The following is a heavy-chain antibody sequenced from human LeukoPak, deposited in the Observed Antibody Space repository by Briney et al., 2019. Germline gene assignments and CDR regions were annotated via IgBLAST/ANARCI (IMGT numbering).Heavy chain of an antibody. CDR3: ARDSYYYDSSGYRGFDY. CDR1: GYTFTSYG. J-gene: IGHJ4*02. D-gene: IGHD3-22*01. V-gene: IGHV1-18*01. Sequence: ASVKVSCKASGYTFTSYGISWVRQAPGQGLEGMGWISAYNGNTNYAQKLQGRVTMTTDTSTSTAYMELRSLRSDDTAVYYCARDSYYYDSSGYRGFDYWGQGTLVTVSS. CDR2: ISAYNGNT.